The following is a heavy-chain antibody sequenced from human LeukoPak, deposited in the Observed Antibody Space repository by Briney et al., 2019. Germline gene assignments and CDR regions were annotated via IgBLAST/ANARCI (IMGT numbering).Heavy chain of an antibody. Sequence: GRSLRLSCAASGFTFSSYGMHWVRQAPGKGLEWVAVISYDGSNKYYADSVKGRFTISRDNSKNTLYLQMNSPRAEDTAVYYCARDTFGGVIAEYYFDYWGQGTLVTVSS. J-gene: IGHJ4*02. V-gene: IGHV3-30*03. CDR3: ARDTFGGVIAEYYFDY. D-gene: IGHD3-16*02. CDR1: GFTFSSYG. CDR2: ISYDGSNK.